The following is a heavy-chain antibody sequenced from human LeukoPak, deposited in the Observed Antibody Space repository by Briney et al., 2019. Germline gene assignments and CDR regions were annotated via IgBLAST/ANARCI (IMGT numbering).Heavy chain of an antibody. CDR3: ARDGGIAAAGPVDY. V-gene: IGHV4-4*02. J-gene: IGHJ4*02. CDR2: IYHSGST. D-gene: IGHD6-13*01. Sequence: SEXLSLTCAVSGGSISSSNWWSWVRQPPGKGLEWIGEIYHSGSTNYNPSLKSRVTISVDKSKNQFSLKLSSVTAADTAVYYCARDGGIAAAGPVDYWGQGTLVTVSS. CDR1: GGSISSSNW.